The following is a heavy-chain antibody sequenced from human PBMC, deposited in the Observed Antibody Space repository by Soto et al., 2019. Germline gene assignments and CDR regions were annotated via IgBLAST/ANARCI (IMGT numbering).Heavy chain of an antibody. CDR3: AKDQEGGIAARPGDYYYGMDV. Sequence: GGSLRLSCAASGFTFSSYGMHWVRQAPGKGLEWVAVISYDGSNKYYADSVKGRFTISRDNSKNTLYLQMNSLRAEDTAVYYCAKDQEGGIAARPGDYYYGMDVWGQGTTVTVSS. D-gene: IGHD6-6*01. CDR2: ISYDGSNK. V-gene: IGHV3-30*18. J-gene: IGHJ6*02. CDR1: GFTFSSYG.